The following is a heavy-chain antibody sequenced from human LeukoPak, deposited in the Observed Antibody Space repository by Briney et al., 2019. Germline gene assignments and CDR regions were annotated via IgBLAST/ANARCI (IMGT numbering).Heavy chain of an antibody. Sequence: ASVKVSCKASGYTFTSYGISWVRQAPGQGLEWMGWISAYNGNTNYAQKFQGRITMTTDTSTSTAYMELRSLRSDDTAVYYCARTGRYDYVWGSYPRFDYWGQGTLVTVSS. V-gene: IGHV1-18*01. CDR2: ISAYNGNT. J-gene: IGHJ4*02. D-gene: IGHD3-16*02. CDR3: ARTGRYDYVWGSYPRFDY. CDR1: GYTFTSYG.